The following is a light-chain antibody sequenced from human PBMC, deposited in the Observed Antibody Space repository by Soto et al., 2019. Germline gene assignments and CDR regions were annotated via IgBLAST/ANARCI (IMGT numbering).Light chain of an antibody. J-gene: IGKJ5*01. Sequence: EIVLTQSPATLSLSPGERATLSCRDSQTVTTYLAWYQQKPGQPPRLLIYGASNRATGIPARFSGSGSGTDFTLTISNLEPEDFAVYYCQQRSNWPANFGQGTRLEIK. CDR3: QQRSNWPAN. V-gene: IGKV3-11*01. CDR2: GAS. CDR1: QTVTTY.